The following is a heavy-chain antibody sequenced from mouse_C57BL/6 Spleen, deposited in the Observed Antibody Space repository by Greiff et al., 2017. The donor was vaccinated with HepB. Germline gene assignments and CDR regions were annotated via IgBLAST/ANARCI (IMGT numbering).Heavy chain of an antibody. J-gene: IGHJ2*01. Sequence: QVQLQQSGAELVRPGASVTLSCKASGYTFTDYEMHWVKQTPVHGLEWIGAIDPETGGTAYNQKFKGKAILTADKSSSTAYMELRSLTSEDSAVYYCTSFGLRRGNYFDYWGQGTTLTVSS. CDR3: TSFGLRRGNYFDY. D-gene: IGHD2-4*01. CDR1: GYTFTDYE. V-gene: IGHV1-15*01. CDR2: IDPETGGT.